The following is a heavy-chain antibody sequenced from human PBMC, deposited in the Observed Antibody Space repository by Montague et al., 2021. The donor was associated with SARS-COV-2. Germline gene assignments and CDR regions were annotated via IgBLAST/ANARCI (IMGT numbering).Heavy chain of an antibody. D-gene: IGHD6-19*01. CDR3: ARAYSSAWYAGY. V-gene: IGHV3-30*04. J-gene: IGHJ4*02. CDR2: ITYDGGRK. Sequence: SLRLSCAGYGVSFSDYTMHWVRKAPGTGLEWLALITYDGGRKYYADSVGGRATVSRDNSKNTVSPQMNFLRPEDTAVYYCARAYSSAWYAGYWGQGTHVTVSS. CDR1: GVSFSDYT.